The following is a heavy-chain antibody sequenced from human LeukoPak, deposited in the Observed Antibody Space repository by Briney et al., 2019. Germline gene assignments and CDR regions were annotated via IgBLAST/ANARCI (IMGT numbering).Heavy chain of an antibody. J-gene: IGHJ6*03. CDR3: ARAITIFGVVIIPVVHYYMDV. CDR1: GFTFSSYD. V-gene: IGHV3-30*02. Sequence: GGSLRLSCEASGFTFSSYDMHWVRQAPGKGLEWVAFIRYDGSNTYYADSVKGRFTISRDNAKNSLYLQMNSLRAEDTAVYYCARAITIFGVVIIPVVHYYMDVWGKGTTVTVSS. CDR2: IRYDGSNT. D-gene: IGHD3-3*01.